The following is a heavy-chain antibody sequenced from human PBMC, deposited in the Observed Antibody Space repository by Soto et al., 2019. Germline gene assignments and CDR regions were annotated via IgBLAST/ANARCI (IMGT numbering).Heavy chain of an antibody. J-gene: IGHJ5*02. CDR3: AKGTKDLAQDWFDP. D-gene: IGHD2-15*01. Sequence: EMQVLESGGGLVQPWVSLRLSCAASRFTLSSYAMSWVRQAPGKGLEWVSGISASGNTDYADSVKGRFTISRDNSKNRLYRQMNNLRAEATAVFYCAKGTKDLAQDWFDPWGEGTMFTVSS. V-gene: IGHV3-23*01. CDR2: ISASGNT. CDR1: RFTLSSYA.